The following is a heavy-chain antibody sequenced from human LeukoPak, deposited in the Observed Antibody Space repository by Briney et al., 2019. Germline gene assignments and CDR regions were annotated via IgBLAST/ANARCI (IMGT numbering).Heavy chain of an antibody. J-gene: IGHJ5*02. V-gene: IGHV4-34*01. Sequence: SETLSLTCAVYGGSFSGYYWSWIRQPPGKGLEWIGEINHSGSTNYNPSLKSRVTISVDTSKNQFSLKLSSVTAADTAVYHCAREVGTERWFDPWGQGTRVTVSS. CDR1: GGSFSGYY. CDR3: AREVGTERWFDP. D-gene: IGHD5-18*01. CDR2: INHSGST.